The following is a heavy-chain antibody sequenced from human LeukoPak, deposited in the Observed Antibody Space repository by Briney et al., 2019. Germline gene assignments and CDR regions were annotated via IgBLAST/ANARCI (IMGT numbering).Heavy chain of an antibody. V-gene: IGHV1-2*02. CDR3: ARDYDFWSGYYHFDY. Sequence: RASVKVSCKASGYTFTGYYMHWVRQAPGQGLEWMGWINPNSGGTNYAQKLQGRVTMTRDTSISTAYMELSRLRSDDTAVYYCARDYDFWSGYYHFDYWGQGTLVTVSS. CDR1: GYTFTGYY. D-gene: IGHD3-3*01. J-gene: IGHJ4*02. CDR2: INPNSGGT.